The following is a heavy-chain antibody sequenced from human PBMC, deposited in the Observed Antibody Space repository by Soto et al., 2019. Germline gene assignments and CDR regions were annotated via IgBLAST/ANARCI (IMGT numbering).Heavy chain of an antibody. J-gene: IGHJ4*02. CDR1: GFTVSSNY. Sequence: GGSLRLSCAASGFTVSSNYMSWVRQAPGKGLEWVSVIYSGGNTYYADSVKGRFTISRDNSKNTLYLQMNSLRAEDTAVYYCASSAPWGPLPTYFDYWGQGTLVTVSS. CDR2: IYSGGNT. V-gene: IGHV3-66*01. D-gene: IGHD3-16*01. CDR3: ASSAPWGPLPTYFDY.